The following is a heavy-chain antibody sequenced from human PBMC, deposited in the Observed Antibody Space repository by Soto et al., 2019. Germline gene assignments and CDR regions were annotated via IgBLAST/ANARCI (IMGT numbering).Heavy chain of an antibody. D-gene: IGHD3-3*01. J-gene: IGHJ3*02. CDR2: ISYDGSNK. CDR3: ARGDDDFWSGPDAFDI. V-gene: IGHV3-30-3*01. Sequence: RRLSCAASGFTFSSYAMHWVRQAPGKGLEWVAVISYDGSNKYYADSVKGRFTISRDNSKNTLYLQMNSLRAEDTAVYYCARGDDDFWSGPDAFDIWGQGTLVTVSS. CDR1: GFTFSSYA.